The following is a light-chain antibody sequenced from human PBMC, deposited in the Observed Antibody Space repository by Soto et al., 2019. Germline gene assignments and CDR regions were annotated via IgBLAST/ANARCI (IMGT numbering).Light chain of an antibody. CDR3: CSYAGGYFFEVI. V-gene: IGLV2-11*01. CDR1: SSDVGGYNY. J-gene: IGLJ2*01. CDR2: DVT. Sequence: QSALTQPASVSGSPGQSITISCTGTSSDVGGYNYVSWYQQHPGKAPKLMIYDVTKRPSGVPDRFSGSKSGNTASLTISGLQTEDEAHYYCCSYAGGYFFEVIFGGGTKLTVL.